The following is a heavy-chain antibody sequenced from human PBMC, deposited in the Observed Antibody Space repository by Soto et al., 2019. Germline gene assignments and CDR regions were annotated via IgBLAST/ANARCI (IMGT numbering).Heavy chain of an antibody. D-gene: IGHD3-10*01. V-gene: IGHV1-58*02. J-gene: IGHJ6*02. CDR3: AADSRGYSYGTGTFRRHYSNCTDV. Sequence: GASVKVSCKASGFTFTNSAMQWVRQARGQRLEWIGWTVVGSGNANYAQKFQERVTITRDMSTSTAYMELSSLRSEDTAVYYCAADSRGYSYGTGTFRRHYSNCTDVWGQGTTVTVSS. CDR1: GFTFTNSA. CDR2: TVVGSGNA.